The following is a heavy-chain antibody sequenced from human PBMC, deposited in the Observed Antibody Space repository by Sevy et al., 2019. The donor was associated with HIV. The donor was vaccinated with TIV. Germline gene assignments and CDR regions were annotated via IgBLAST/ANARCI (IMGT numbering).Heavy chain of an antibody. Sequence: GGSLRLSCAASGFTFRSFGMHWVRQAPGKGLEWVAFIRYDGSTKYYADSVKGRFTISRDNSKNMLYLQMNSLRGDDTSLYYCAKGLGMVQGALLSEDIWGQGTMVTVSS. CDR2: IRYDGSTK. J-gene: IGHJ3*02. V-gene: IGHV3-30*02. CDR3: AKGLGMVQGALLSEDI. CDR1: GFTFRSFG. D-gene: IGHD3-10*01.